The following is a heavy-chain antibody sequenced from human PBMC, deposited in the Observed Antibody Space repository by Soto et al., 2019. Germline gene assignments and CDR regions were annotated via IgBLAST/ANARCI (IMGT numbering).Heavy chain of an antibody. J-gene: IGHJ6*02. V-gene: IGHV4-4*07. CDR3: ARGAAAGVDYGMDV. D-gene: IGHD6-13*01. CDR1: GGSFSRYY. CDR2: IDTRGGT. Sequence: SETLSLTCTVSGGSFSRYYWRCIRQPAGKGLEGIGRIDTRGGTNYNPSRKRRVAMSVDTSKKKFSLNMSSVTAADTAVYYCARGAAAGVDYGMDVWGRGTTVPVAS.